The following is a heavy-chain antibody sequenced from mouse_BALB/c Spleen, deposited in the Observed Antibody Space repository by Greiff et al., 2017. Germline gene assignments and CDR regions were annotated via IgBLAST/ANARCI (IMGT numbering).Heavy chain of an antibody. CDR1: GYTFSSYW. CDR2: ILPGSGST. J-gene: IGHJ4*01. V-gene: IGHV1-9*01. D-gene: IGHD2-1*01. CDR3: ARTGNYGGYYYAMDY. Sequence: QVQLQQSGAELMKPGASVKISCKATGYTFSSYWIEWVKQRPGYGLEWIGEILPGSGSTNYNEKFKGKATFTADTSSNTAYMQLSSLTSEDSAVYYCARTGNYGGYYYAMDYWGQGTSVTVSS.